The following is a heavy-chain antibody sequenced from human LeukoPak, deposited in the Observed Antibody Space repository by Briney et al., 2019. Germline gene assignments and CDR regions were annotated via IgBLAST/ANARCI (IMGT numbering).Heavy chain of an antibody. Sequence: PGKSLILSCASSAFNIRTYGMHWVRQAPGTGLEWLAAVWSDGRNKFYEESVKGRINISRDNSQSTLYLQMNSLRVEDTAVYYCEREADYAESSGLAALEIWGQGTMVTVS. CDR3: EREADYAESSGLAALEI. CDR2: VWSDGRNK. D-gene: IGHD3-22*01. J-gene: IGHJ3*02. CDR1: AFNIRTYG. V-gene: IGHV3-33*01.